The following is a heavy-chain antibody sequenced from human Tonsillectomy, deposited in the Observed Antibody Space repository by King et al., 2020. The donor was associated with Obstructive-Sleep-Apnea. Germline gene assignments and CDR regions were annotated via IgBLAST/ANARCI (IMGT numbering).Heavy chain of an antibody. V-gene: IGHV4-61*08. D-gene: IGHD2-15*01. J-gene: IGHJ2*01. CDR3: ARETNMGVVVAAPPSWYFDL. CDR2: AYYSGST. CDR1: GGSVSSGGYY. Sequence: VQLQESGPGLVKPSETLSLTCTVSGGSVSSGGYYWSWIRQPPGKGLEWIGDAYYSGSTNYNPSLKSRVTISVDTSKNQFSLNLSSVTAADTAVYYCARETNMGVVVAAPPSWYFDLWGRGTLVTVSS.